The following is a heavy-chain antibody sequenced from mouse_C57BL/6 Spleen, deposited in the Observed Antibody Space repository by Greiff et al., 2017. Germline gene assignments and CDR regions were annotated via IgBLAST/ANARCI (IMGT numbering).Heavy chain of an antibody. CDR2: ILPSIGRT. D-gene: IGHD1-1*01. CDR1: DSEVFPIAY. CDR3: AREDYGSSYAGYFDY. J-gene: IGHJ2*01. Sequence: QVQLKESGSELRSPGSSVKLSCKDFDSEVFPIAYMSWVRQKPGHGFEWIGGILPSIGRTIYGEKFEDKATLDADTLSNTAYLELNSLTSEDSAIYYCAREDYGSSYAGYFDYWGQGTTLTVSS. V-gene: IGHV15-2*01.